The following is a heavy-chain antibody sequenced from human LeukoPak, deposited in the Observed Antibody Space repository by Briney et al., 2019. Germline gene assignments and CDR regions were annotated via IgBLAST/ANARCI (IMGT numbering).Heavy chain of an antibody. CDR3: ARDRYYGSGSYYKGNWFDP. J-gene: IGHJ5*02. V-gene: IGHV4-59*01. Sequence: SETLSLTCTVSGGSITNDYWNWIRQSSGKQLEWIGSIHYSGTINYSPSLKSRITISLDTSKNQFSLKLSSVTAADTAMYYCARDRYYGSGSYYKGNWFDPWGQGTLVTVSS. CDR1: GGSITNDY. D-gene: IGHD3-10*01. CDR2: IHYSGTI.